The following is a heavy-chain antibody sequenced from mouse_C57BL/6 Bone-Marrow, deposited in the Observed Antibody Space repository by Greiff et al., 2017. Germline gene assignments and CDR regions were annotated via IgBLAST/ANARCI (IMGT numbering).Heavy chain of an antibody. D-gene: IGHD2-1*01. J-gene: IGHJ1*03. Sequence: QVQLQQSGAELVKPGASVKLSCKASGYTFTEYTIHWVKQRPGQGLEWIGWFYPGSGSIKYNEKFKDKATLTADKSSSTVYMELSRLTSEDSAVYFCARHEARGNYGYWYFDVWGTGTTVTVSS. CDR1: GYTFTEYT. V-gene: IGHV1-62-2*01. CDR3: ARHEARGNYGYWYFDV. CDR2: FYPGSGSI.